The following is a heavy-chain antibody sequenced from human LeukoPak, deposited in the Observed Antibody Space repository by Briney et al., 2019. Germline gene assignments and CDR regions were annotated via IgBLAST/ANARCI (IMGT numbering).Heavy chain of an antibody. J-gene: IGHJ5*02. V-gene: IGHV4-59*08. CDR3: ARHKRWADGWFDP. CDR1: GGSISSYY. CDR2: IYYSGST. Sequence: PSETLSLTCTVSGGSISSYYWSWIRQPPGKGLEWIGYIYYSGSTNYNPSLKSRVTISVDTSKNQFSLKLSSVTAADTAVYYCARHKRWADGWFDPWGQGTLVTVSS. D-gene: IGHD5-24*01.